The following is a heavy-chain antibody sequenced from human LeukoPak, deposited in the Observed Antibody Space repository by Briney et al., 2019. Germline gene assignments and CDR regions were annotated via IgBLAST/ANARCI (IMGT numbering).Heavy chain of an antibody. CDR2: IYYSGST. Sequence: SETLSLTCTVSGGPISSSSYYWGWIRQPPGKGLEWIGSIYYSGSTYYNPSLKSRVTISVDTSKNQFSLKLSSVTAADTAVYFCASRGYYDNSAYFRNWGQGTLVTVSS. D-gene: IGHD3-22*01. V-gene: IGHV4-39*07. J-gene: IGHJ4*02. CDR1: GGPISSSSYY. CDR3: ASRGYYDNSAYFRN.